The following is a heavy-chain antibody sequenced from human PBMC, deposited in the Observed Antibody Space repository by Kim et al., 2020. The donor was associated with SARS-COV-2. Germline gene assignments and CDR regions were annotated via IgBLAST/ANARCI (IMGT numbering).Heavy chain of an antibody. V-gene: IGHV3-23*01. Sequence: GGSLRLSCAASGFTFSSYAMSWVRQAPGKGLEWVSAISGSGGSTYYADSVKGRFTISRDNSKNTLYLQMNSLRAEDTAVYYCAKEPFSPDYGDYVDGRYFDYWGQGTLVTVSS. CDR2: ISGSGGST. J-gene: IGHJ4*02. CDR1: GFTFSSYA. CDR3: AKEPFSPDYGDYVDGRYFDY. D-gene: IGHD4-17*01.